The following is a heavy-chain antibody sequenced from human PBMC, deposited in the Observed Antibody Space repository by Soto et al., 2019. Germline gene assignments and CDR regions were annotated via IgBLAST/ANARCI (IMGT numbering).Heavy chain of an antibody. CDR1: GYTFTGYY. CDR3: ARDKPGGESNWYFDL. CDR2: INPNSGGT. V-gene: IGHV1-2*04. Sequence: QVQLVQSGAEVKKPGASVKVSCKASGYTFTGYYMHWVRQAPGQGLEWMGWINPNSGGTNYAQKFQGWVTMTRDTSISTAYMELSRLRSDDTAVYYCARDKPGGESNWYFDLWGRGTLVTVSS. J-gene: IGHJ2*01. D-gene: IGHD3-16*01.